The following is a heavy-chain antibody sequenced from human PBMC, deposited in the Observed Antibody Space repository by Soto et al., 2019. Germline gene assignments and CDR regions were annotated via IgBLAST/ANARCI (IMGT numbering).Heavy chain of an antibody. CDR1: GFTVSSNY. Sequence: GGSLRLSCAASGFTVSSNYMSWVRQAPGKGLEWVSVIYSGGSTYYADSVKGRFTISRDNSKNTLYLQMNSLRAEDTAVYYCATMSTVVTPDGGYFDYWGQGTLVTVSS. V-gene: IGHV3-53*01. D-gene: IGHD4-17*01. J-gene: IGHJ4*02. CDR3: ATMSTVVTPDGGYFDY. CDR2: IYSGGST.